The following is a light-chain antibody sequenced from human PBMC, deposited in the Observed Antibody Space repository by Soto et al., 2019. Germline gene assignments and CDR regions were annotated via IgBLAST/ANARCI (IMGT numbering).Light chain of an antibody. CDR2: GNS. J-gene: IGLJ1*01. Sequence: QSVLTQPPSVSGAPGQRVTISCTGSTSNIGAGYDVHWYQQLPGTAPKLLIYGNSNRPSGVPDRFSGSKSGTSASLAITGVQAEDEADYYCQSYDSNFYVFGTGTKLTVL. CDR3: QSYDSNFYV. V-gene: IGLV1-40*01. CDR1: TSNIGAGYD.